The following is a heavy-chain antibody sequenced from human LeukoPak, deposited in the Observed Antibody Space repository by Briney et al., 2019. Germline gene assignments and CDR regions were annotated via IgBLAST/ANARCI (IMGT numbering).Heavy chain of an antibody. CDR2: ISSSSSYI. D-gene: IGHD6-13*01. J-gene: IGHJ3*02. V-gene: IGHV3-21*01. Sequence: GGSLRLSCAASGFTFSSYSMNWVRQAPGKGPEWVSSISSSSSYIYYADSVKGRFTISRDNAKNSLYLQMNSLRAEDTAVYYCASHRWDAFDIWGQGTMVTVSS. CDR3: ASHRWDAFDI. CDR1: GFTFSSYS.